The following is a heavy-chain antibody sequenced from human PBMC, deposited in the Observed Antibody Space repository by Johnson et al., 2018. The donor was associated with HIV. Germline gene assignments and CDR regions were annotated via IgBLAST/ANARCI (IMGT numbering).Heavy chain of an antibody. CDR3: AKCYSGGYRDAFDG. CDR2: ISYDGSNK. Sequence: QVQLVESGGGVVQPGRSLRLSCAASGFTFSSYAMHWVRQAPGKGLEWVAVISYDGSNKYYADSVKGRFTISRDNSKNTLYLQMNSLRAEDTAVYYCAKCYSGGYRDAFDGWGQGTMVTVSP. CDR1: GFTFSSYA. V-gene: IGHV3-30-3*02. D-gene: IGHD1-26*01. J-gene: IGHJ3*01.